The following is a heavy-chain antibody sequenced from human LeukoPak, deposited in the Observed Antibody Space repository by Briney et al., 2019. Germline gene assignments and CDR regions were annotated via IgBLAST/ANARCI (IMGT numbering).Heavy chain of an antibody. V-gene: IGHV3-30*03. CDR2: ISYDGSNK. J-gene: IGHJ4*02. CDR1: GFTFSSYG. CDR3: ARSGYCSSTSCYAYYFDY. D-gene: IGHD2-2*01. Sequence: PGRSLRLSCAASGFTFSSYGMHWVRQAPGKGLEWVAVISYDGSNKYYADSVKGRFTISRDNSKNTLYLQMNSLRAEDTAVYYCARSGYCSSTSCYAYYFDYWGQGTLVTVSS.